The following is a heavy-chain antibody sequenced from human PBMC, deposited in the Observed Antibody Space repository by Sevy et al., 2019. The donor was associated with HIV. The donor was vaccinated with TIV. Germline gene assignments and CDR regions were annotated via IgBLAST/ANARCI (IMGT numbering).Heavy chain of an antibody. D-gene: IGHD3-16*01. CDR1: GYTLITYG. CDR3: ARDEGGNLDY. V-gene: IGHV1-18*01. CDR2: ISAYNGNT. Sequence: GASVKVSCKASGYTLITYGISWLRQAPGQGLEWMGRISAYNGNTNYEQKLQGRVTMTTDTFTSTAYMEMRSLRSDDTAVYYCARDEGGNLDYWGQGTLVTVSS. J-gene: IGHJ4*02.